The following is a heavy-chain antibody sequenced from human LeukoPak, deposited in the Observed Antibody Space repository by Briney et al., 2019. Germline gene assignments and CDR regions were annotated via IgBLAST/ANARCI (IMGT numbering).Heavy chain of an antibody. CDR2: IRYDGSNK. V-gene: IGHV3-30*02. Sequence: PGGSLRLSCAASGFTFSSYGMHWVRQAPGKGLEWVAFIRYDGSNKYYADSVKGRFTISRDNSKNTLYLQMNSLRAEDTAVYYCAKAHWNDSGDLHYHYYMDVWGKGTTVTVSS. D-gene: IGHD1-1*01. CDR1: GFTFSSYG. CDR3: AKAHWNDSGDLHYHYYMDV. J-gene: IGHJ6*03.